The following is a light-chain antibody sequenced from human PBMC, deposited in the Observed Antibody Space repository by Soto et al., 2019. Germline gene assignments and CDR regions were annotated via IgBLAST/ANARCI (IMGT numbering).Light chain of an antibody. V-gene: IGLV7-46*01. Sequence: QAVVTQEPSLTVSPGGTVTLTCGSITGAVTSNHFPYWFQQKPGQAPRTLIYDTSNKHSWTPARFSGSLLGGKAALTLSGAQAEDEADYYCLVSYSGAQVFGGGTQLTVL. CDR2: DTS. CDR3: LVSYSGAQV. CDR1: TGAVTSNHF. J-gene: IGLJ3*02.